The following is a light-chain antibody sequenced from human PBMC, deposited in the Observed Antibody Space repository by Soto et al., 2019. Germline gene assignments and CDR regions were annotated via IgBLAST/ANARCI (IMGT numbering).Light chain of an antibody. CDR2: SDN. CDR3: QSYDNSLNHVV. CDR1: SSNIGSFYD. Sequence: QSVLTQPPSVSGAPGQRVTIPCTGSSSNIGSFYDVHWYQQLPGTVPKLLIYSDNNRPSGVPDRFSGSKSGTAASLAITGLQAEDEADYYCQSYDNSLNHVVFGGGTEVTVL. V-gene: IGLV1-40*01. J-gene: IGLJ2*01.